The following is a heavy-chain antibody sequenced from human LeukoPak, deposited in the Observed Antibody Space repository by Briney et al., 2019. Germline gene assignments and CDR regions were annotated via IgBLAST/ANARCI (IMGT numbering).Heavy chain of an antibody. CDR1: GYSFTSYW. D-gene: IGHD1-26*01. CDR2: IYPGDSDA. V-gene: IGHV5-51*01. J-gene: IGHJ4*02. Sequence: GESLKISCKGSGYSFTSYWIGWVRQVPGKGLEWMGIIYPGDSDARYSPSFQGQVTISADKSISTAYLQWSSLKASDTAMYYCARRRDLYSGSYYPFDYWGRGTLVTVSS. CDR3: ARRRDLYSGSYYPFDY.